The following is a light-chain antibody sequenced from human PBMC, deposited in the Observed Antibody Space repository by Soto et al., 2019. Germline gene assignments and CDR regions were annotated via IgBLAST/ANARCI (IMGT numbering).Light chain of an antibody. CDR3: SSYATSILEV. Sequence: QSVLTQPASVSGSPGQSITISCTGTSSDVGGYNFVSWYQQHPGKAPKLMIYDVSNRPSGVSDRFSGSKSGNTASLTIFGLQAEYEADYYCSSYATSILEVFGTGTKLTVL. CDR2: DVS. V-gene: IGLV2-14*03. J-gene: IGLJ1*01. CDR1: SSDVGGYNF.